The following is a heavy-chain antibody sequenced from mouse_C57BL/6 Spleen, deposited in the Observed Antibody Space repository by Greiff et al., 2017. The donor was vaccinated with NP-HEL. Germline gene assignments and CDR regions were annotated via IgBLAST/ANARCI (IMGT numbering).Heavy chain of an antibody. CDR2: INYDGSST. V-gene: IGHV5-16*01. CDR1: GFTFSDYY. Sequence: EVKLVESEGGLVQPGSSMKLSCTASGFTFSDYYMAWVRQVPEKGLEWVANINYDGSSTYYLDSLKGRFIISRDNAKNILYLQMSSLKSEDTATYYCARVAYYAMDYWGQGTSVTVSS. J-gene: IGHJ4*01. CDR3: ARVAYYAMDY.